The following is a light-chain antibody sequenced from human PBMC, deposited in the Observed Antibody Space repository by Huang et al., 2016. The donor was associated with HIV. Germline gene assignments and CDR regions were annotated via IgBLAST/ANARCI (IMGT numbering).Light chain of an antibody. CDR3: QQLHSYPFT. CDR2: GAS. CDR1: QGIGGY. J-gene: IGKJ5*01. V-gene: IGKV1-9*01. Sequence: IQLTQSPSPLSASVGDRVTITCRASQGIGGYLAWFQQKPGKAPKLLIYGASTLQSGVPLRLSGSGSGTDFTLTISSLQPEDFATYYCQQLHSYPFTFGQGTRLDIK.